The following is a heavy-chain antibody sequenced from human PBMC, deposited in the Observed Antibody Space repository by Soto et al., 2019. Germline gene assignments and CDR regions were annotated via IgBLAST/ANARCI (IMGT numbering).Heavy chain of an antibody. CDR1: GFTFSSYW. Sequence: GGSLRLSCAASGFTFSSYWMSWVRQAPGKGLEWVANIKQDGSEKYYVDSVKGRFTISRDNAKNSLYLQMNSLRAEDTAVYYCARQRAYYDILTGQDSNGYYFDYWGQGTMGTVS. CDR2: IKQDGSEK. V-gene: IGHV3-7*01. J-gene: IGHJ4*02. D-gene: IGHD3-9*01. CDR3: ARQRAYYDILTGQDSNGYYFDY.